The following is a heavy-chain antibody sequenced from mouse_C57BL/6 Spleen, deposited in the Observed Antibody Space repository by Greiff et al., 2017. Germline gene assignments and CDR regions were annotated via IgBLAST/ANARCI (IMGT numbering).Heavy chain of an antibody. CDR2: ISSGGDYI. CDR1: GFTFSSYA. CDR3: TRDDYDGGAMDY. D-gene: IGHD2-4*01. Sequence: EVKVVESGEGLVKPGGSLKLSCAASGFTFSSYAMSWVRQTPEKRLEWVAYISSGGDYIYYADTVKGRFTISRDNARNTLYLQMSSLKSEDTAMYYCTRDDYDGGAMDYWGQGTSVTVSS. J-gene: IGHJ4*01. V-gene: IGHV5-9-1*02.